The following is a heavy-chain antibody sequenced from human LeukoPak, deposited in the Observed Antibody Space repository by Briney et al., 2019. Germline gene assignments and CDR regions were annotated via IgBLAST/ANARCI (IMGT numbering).Heavy chain of an antibody. Sequence: PGGSLRLSCAASGFTLSSYWMSWVRQAPGKGLEWVANIKQDGSEKYYVDSVKGRFTISRDNAKNSLYLQMNSLRAEDTAVYYCARDYYSSGSFLHYYYGMDVWGQGTTATVSS. V-gene: IGHV3-7*01. CDR2: IKQDGSEK. CDR3: ARDYYSSGSFLHYYYGMDV. J-gene: IGHJ6*02. D-gene: IGHD3-10*01. CDR1: GFTLSSYW.